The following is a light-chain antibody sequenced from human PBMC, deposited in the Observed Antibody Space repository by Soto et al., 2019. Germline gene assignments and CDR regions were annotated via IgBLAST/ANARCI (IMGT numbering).Light chain of an antibody. Sequence: IQMPPTPSTLSASVGDRVTIPCRASQSISSWLAWYQQKPGKAPKLLIYDASSLETGVPSRFSGSGSGTEFTLTISSLQPDDLAAFYCQQYNSYSEAFGQGTKVDIK. CDR3: QQYNSYSEA. V-gene: IGKV1-5*01. J-gene: IGKJ1*01. CDR2: DAS. CDR1: QSISSW.